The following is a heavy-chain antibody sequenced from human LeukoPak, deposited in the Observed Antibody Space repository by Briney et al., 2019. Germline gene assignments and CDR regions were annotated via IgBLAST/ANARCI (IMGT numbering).Heavy chain of an antibody. D-gene: IGHD3-10*01. Sequence: GGSLRLSCAASGFTFSSYAMSWVRQAPGKGLEWVSAISGSGGSTYYADSVKGRFTISRDNSKNTLYLQMNSLRAEDTAVYYCAKEGVSTMVRGVIGYYYYYMDVWGKGTTVTVSS. J-gene: IGHJ6*03. CDR3: AKEGVSTMVRGVIGYYYYYMDV. CDR2: ISGSGGST. V-gene: IGHV3-23*01. CDR1: GFTFSSYA.